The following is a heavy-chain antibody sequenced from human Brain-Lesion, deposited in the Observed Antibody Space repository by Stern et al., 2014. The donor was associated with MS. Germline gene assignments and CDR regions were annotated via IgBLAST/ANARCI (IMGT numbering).Heavy chain of an antibody. CDR3: ATYYYDATGYNDF. Sequence: VQLLESGAEVKKPGASVKVSCKASGYTFTGYYMHWGRQAPGQGPERMGWVHPKSGGTNYAQKFQGWVTMTRDTSINTAYMELSRLRSDDTAVYYCATYYYDATGYNDFWGQGTLVTVSS. CDR1: GYTFTGYY. CDR2: VHPKSGGT. J-gene: IGHJ4*02. V-gene: IGHV1-2*04. D-gene: IGHD3-22*01.